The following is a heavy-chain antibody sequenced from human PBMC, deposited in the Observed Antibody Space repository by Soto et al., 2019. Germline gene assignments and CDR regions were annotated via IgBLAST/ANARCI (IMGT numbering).Heavy chain of an antibody. CDR3: ARLMTNWFDP. CDR2: IYYSGST. D-gene: IGHD2-21*02. V-gene: IGHV4-31*03. CDR1: GGSISSGGYY. J-gene: IGHJ5*02. Sequence: PSETLSLTCTVAGGSISSGGYYWSWIRQHPGKGLEWIGYIYYSGSTYYNPSLKSRVAISVDTSKNQFSLKLSSVTAADTAVYYCARLMTNWFDPWGQGTLVTVSS.